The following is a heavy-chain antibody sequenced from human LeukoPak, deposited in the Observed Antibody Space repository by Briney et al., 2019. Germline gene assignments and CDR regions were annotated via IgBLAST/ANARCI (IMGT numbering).Heavy chain of an antibody. J-gene: IGHJ6*02. CDR2: IYYSGST. CDR1: GGSISSGGYY. V-gene: IGHV4-31*03. Sequence: SQTLSLTCTVSGGSISSGGYYWSWIRQHPGKGLEWIGFIYYSGSTYYNPSLKSRVTFSVDTSKNQFSLKLSSVTAADTAVYYCARLYYYYGLDVWGQGTTVTVSS. CDR3: ARLYYYYGLDV.